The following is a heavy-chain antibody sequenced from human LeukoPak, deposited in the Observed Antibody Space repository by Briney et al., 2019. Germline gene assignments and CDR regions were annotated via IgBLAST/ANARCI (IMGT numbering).Heavy chain of an antibody. Sequence: GGSLRLSCAASGFTFSSYAMHWVRQAPGKGLEYVSGISSNGGSTYYANSVKGRFTISRDNSKNTLYLQMGSLRAEDMAVYYCARGGDFWSRYTGDNFDYWGQGTLVTVSS. V-gene: IGHV3-64*01. D-gene: IGHD3-3*01. CDR3: ARGGDFWSRYTGDNFDY. CDR1: GFTFSSYA. CDR2: ISSNGGST. J-gene: IGHJ4*02.